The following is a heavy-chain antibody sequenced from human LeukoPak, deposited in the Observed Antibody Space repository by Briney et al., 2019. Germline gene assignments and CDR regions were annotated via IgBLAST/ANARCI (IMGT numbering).Heavy chain of an antibody. J-gene: IGHJ6*03. CDR2: INPNSGGT. CDR3: AGITGTTESIDDDYYYYYYMDV. D-gene: IGHD1-7*01. CDR1: GYTFTGYY. V-gene: IGHV1-2*02. Sequence: ASVKVSFKASGYTFTGYYMHWVRQAPGQGLEWMVWINPNSGGTNYAQKFQGRVTMTRDTSISTAYMELSRLRSDDTAVYYCAGITGTTESIDDDYYYYYYMDVWGKGTTVTVSS.